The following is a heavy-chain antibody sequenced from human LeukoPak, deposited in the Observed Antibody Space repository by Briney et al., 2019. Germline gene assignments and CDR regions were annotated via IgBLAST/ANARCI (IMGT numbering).Heavy chain of an antibody. CDR1: GGSISSYY. D-gene: IGHD1-26*01. V-gene: IGHV4-59*12. Sequence: KPSETLSLTCTVSGGSISSYYWNWVRQPPGKGLEWIGYIYYSGSTNYNPSLKSRVTMSVDTSKNQFSLKLSSVTAADTAVYYCARVGATQIDYWGQGTLVTVSS. J-gene: IGHJ4*02. CDR2: IYYSGST. CDR3: ARVGATQIDY.